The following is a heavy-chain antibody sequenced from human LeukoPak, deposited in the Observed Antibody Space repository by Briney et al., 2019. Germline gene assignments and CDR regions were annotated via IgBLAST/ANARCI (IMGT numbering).Heavy chain of an antibody. CDR3: VSRGTSAMDV. CDR1: GGSISSYY. V-gene: IGHV4-59*01. J-gene: IGHJ6*04. Sequence: SETLSLTCTVSGGSISSYYWSWIRQPPGKGLEWIGYIYYSGSTNYNPSLKSRVTISVDTSKNQFSLKLSSVTAADTAVYYCVSRGTSAMDVWGKGTTVTISS. CDR2: IYYSGST. D-gene: IGHD1-1*01.